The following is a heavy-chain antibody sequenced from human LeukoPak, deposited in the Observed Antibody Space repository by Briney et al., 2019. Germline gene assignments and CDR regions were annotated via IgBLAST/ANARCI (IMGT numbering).Heavy chain of an antibody. CDR1: GFTFSSYS. J-gene: IGHJ4*02. D-gene: IGHD3-10*01. CDR2: ISSSSSYI. V-gene: IGHV3-21*01. CDR3: ARGSDLRFSYVY. Sequence: GGSLRLSCAASGFTFSSYSMNWVRQAPGKGLEWVSSISSSSSYIYYADSVKGRFTISRDNAKNSLYLQMNSLRAEDTAVYYCARGSDLRFSYVYWGQGTLVTVSS.